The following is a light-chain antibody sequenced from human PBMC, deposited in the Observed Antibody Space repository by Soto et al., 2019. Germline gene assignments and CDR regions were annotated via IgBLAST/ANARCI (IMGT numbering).Light chain of an antibody. CDR1: QDISNY. CDR2: DPI. Sequence: DIQMTQSPSSLSASVGDRVTITCQASQDISNYLNWYQQKPGKAPKLLIYDPINLETGVPSRFSGSESGTDFTVTISSLQPEDIATYYCQRYDNVPLTFGGGTRVEIK. CDR3: QRYDNVPLT. J-gene: IGKJ4*01. V-gene: IGKV1-33*01.